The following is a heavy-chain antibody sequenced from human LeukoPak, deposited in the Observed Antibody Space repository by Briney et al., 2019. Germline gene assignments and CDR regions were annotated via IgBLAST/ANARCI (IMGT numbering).Heavy chain of an antibody. V-gene: IGHV4-38-2*02. D-gene: IGHD1-14*01. CDR3: ARDPNPDYYYMDV. Sequence: SETLSLTCTVSGYSISSGYYWGWIRQPPGKGLEWIGSIYHSGSTYYNPSLKSRVTISVDTSKNQFSLKLSSVTAADTAVYYCARDPNPDYYYMDVWGKGTTVTVSS. CDR2: IYHSGST. J-gene: IGHJ6*03. CDR1: GYSISSGYY.